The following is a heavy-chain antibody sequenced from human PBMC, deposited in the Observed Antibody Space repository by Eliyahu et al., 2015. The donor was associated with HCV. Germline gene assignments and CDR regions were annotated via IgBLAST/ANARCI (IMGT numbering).Heavy chain of an antibody. Sequence: QLQLQESGPGLVKPSXTLSLTCTVSGXSISSSSYXWGWIRQPPGKGXEWIGSIYYSGSTYYNPSLKSRXTISVDTSKNQFSLKLSSVTAADTAVYYCARGLVGATPLDYWGQGTLVTVSS. CDR1: GXSISSSSYX. V-gene: IGHV4-39*01. CDR2: IYYSGST. J-gene: IGHJ4*02. D-gene: IGHD1-26*01. CDR3: ARGLVGATPLDY.